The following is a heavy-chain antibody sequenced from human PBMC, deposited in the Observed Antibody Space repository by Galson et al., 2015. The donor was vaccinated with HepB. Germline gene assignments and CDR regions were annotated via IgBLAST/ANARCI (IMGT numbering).Heavy chain of an antibody. Sequence: SLRLSCAASGFTLSSYAMSWVRRAPGKGLEWVSAISGSGGSTYYADSVKGRFTISRDNSKDTLYLQMNSLRAEDTAVYYCAEPSAEYYYGSGSYKRLGPGYWGQGTLVTVSS. V-gene: IGHV3-23*01. CDR2: ISGSGGST. CDR3: AEPSAEYYYGSGSYKRLGPGY. D-gene: IGHD3-10*01. J-gene: IGHJ4*02. CDR1: GFTLSSYA.